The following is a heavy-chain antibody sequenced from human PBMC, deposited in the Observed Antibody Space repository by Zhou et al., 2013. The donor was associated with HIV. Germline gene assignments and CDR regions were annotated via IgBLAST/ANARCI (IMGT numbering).Heavy chain of an antibody. CDR3: ARDYRGDNVPDAFDI. Sequence: QVQLVQSGAAVREPGASVKVSCKISGYTLTGLCIEWVRQAPGRGLEWMGCFDHDHGEGVYAQRFQGRVTMTEDTSIDTAYMELTSLRSDDTAMYFCARDYRGDNVPDAFDIWGQGTMLTVSS. D-gene: IGHD4-17*01. J-gene: IGHJ3*02. CDR2: FDHDHGEG. V-gene: IGHV1-24*01. CDR1: GYTLTGLC.